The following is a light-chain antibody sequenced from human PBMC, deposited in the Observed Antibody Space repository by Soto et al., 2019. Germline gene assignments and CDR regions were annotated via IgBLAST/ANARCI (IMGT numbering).Light chain of an antibody. CDR1: NSNIGAGYD. J-gene: IGLJ1*01. V-gene: IGLV1-40*01. CDR3: QSYDSNLNVCV. Sequence: QLVLTQPPSVSGAPGQRVTISCTGSNSNIGAGYDVYWYQQLPGTAPKLLIYGNSDRPSGVPDRFSGSKSGTSASLAITGLQAEDEAEYFCQSYDSNLNVCVFGTGTKLTVL. CDR2: GNS.